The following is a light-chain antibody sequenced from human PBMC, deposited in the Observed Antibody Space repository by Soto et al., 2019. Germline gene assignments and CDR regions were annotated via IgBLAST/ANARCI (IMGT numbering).Light chain of an antibody. CDR2: TAS. CDR1: QNIRKY. V-gene: IGKV1-39*01. CDR3: QQSYSTRRS. Sequence: DIQMTQSPSSLSASVGDRVTITCRASQNIRKYLNWYQQKPGEAPKVLIYTASSLQSGVPSRFSGSGSGTDFTLTISSLQPEDFATYYCQQSYSTRRSFGQGTKLDIK. J-gene: IGKJ2*03.